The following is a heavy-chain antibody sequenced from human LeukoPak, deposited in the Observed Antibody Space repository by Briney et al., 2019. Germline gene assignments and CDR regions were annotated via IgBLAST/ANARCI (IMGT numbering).Heavy chain of an antibody. J-gene: IGHJ4*02. V-gene: IGHV1-2*06. CDR3: ARVSIAVAGSDY. D-gene: IGHD6-19*01. CDR2: INPNSGGT. Sequence: ASVKVSCKASGYAFTGYYMHWVRQAPGQGLEWMGRINPNSGGTNYAQEFQGRVTMTRDTSISTAYMELSRLRSDDTAVYYCARVSIAVAGSDYWGQGTLVTVSS. CDR1: GYAFTGYY.